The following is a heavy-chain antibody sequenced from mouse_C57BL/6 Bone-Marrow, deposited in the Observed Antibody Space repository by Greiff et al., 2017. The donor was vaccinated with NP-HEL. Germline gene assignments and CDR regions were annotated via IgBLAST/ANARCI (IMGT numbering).Heavy chain of an antibody. CDR3: TRYGHFDY. D-gene: IGHD1-2*01. CDR2: IDPENGDT. J-gene: IGHJ2*01. V-gene: IGHV14-4*01. CDR1: GFNIKDDY. Sequence: EVQLQQSGAELVRPGASVKLSCTASGFNIKDDYMHWVKQRPEQGLEWIGWIDPENGDTEYASKFQGKATITADTSSNTAYLQLSSLTSEDTAVYYCTRYGHFDYWGQGTTLTVSS.